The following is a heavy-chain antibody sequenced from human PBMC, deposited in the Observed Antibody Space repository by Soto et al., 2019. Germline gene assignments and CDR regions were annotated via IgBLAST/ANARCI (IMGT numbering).Heavy chain of an antibody. CDR3: ARDHSSSSFYNWFDP. D-gene: IGHD6-6*01. J-gene: IGHJ5*02. V-gene: IGHV3-30-3*01. CDR1: GFTFSSYA. CDR2: ISYDGSNK. Sequence: QVPLVESGGGVVQPGRSLRLSCAASGFTFSSYAMHWVRQAPGKGLEWVAVISYDGSNKYYADSVKGRFTISRDNSKNTLYLQMNSLRAEDTAVYYCARDHSSSSFYNWFDPWGQGTLVTVSS.